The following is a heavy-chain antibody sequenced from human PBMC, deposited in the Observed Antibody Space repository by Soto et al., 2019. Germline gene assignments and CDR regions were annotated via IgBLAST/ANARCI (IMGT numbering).Heavy chain of an antibody. CDR2: IYPGDSDT. CDR1: GYSFTSYW. Sequence: PGESLKISCKGSGYSFTSYWIGWVRQMPGKGLEWMGIIYPGDSDTRYSPSFQGQVTISADKSISTAYLQWSSLKAADTAMYYWASIGYCSGGSCSSLSYYYGMDVWGQGTTVTVSS. V-gene: IGHV5-51*01. CDR3: ASIGYCSGGSCSSLSYYYGMDV. J-gene: IGHJ6*02. D-gene: IGHD2-15*01.